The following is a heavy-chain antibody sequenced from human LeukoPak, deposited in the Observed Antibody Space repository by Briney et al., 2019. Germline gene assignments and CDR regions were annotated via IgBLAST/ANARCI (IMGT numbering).Heavy chain of an antibody. V-gene: IGHV4-34*01. CDR1: GFTFSSYA. D-gene: IGHD3-16*01. Sequence: GSLRLSCAASGFTFSSYAMSWVRQPPGKGLEWIGEINHSGSTNYNPSLKSRVTISVDTSKNQFSLQLSSVTAADTAVYYWARYPQSPNASSLDYWGQGTLVTVSS. J-gene: IGHJ4*02. CDR3: ARYPQSPNASSLDY. CDR2: INHSGST.